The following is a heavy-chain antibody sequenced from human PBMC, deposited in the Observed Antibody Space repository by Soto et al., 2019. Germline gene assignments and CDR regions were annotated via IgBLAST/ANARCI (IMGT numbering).Heavy chain of an antibody. CDR1: GGSFSGYY. CDR3: ARIGNRSGWYGNEY. D-gene: IGHD6-19*01. CDR2: INHSGST. V-gene: IGHV4-34*01. Sequence: SETLSLTCAVYGGSFSGYYWSWIRQPPGKGLEWIGEINHSGSTNYNPSLKSRVTISVDTSKNQFSLKLSSVTAADTAVYYCARIGNRSGWYGNEYWCPGTLVTVSS. J-gene: IGHJ4*02.